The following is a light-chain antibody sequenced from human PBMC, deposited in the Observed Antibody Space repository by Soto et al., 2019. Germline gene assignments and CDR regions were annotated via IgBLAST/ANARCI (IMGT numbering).Light chain of an antibody. CDR2: EVS. Sequence: QSVLTQAASVSGSPGQSITISCTGTSSDVGSYNLVSWYQQHPGKAPKLMIYEVSKRPSGVSNRFSGSKSGNTASLTISELQSDDESDYYCCSYAGSSTYVFGTGTKVTVL. V-gene: IGLV2-23*02. J-gene: IGLJ1*01. CDR1: SSDVGSYNL. CDR3: CSYAGSSTYV.